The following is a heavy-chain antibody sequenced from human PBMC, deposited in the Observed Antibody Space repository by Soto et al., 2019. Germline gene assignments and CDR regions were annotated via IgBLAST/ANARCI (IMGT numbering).Heavy chain of an antibody. CDR2: NIPILGIA. Sequence: QVQLVQSGAEVKKPGSSVKVSCKASGGTFSSYTISWVRQAPGQELEWMGRNIPILGIANYAQKFQGRVTNTADKSTSKAHMELSSRRSEDTAVYYCLGDSGWYGGRGDYWGQGTLVTVSS. CDR3: LGDSGWYGGRGDY. CDR1: GGTFSSYT. J-gene: IGHJ4*02. V-gene: IGHV1-69*02. D-gene: IGHD6-19*01.